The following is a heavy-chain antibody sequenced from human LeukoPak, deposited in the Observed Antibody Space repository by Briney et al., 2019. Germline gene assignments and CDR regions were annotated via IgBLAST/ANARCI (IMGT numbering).Heavy chain of an antibody. CDR1: GDSITSGAFY. J-gene: IGHJ5*02. V-gene: IGHV4-39*01. Sequence: SETLSLTCNVSGDSITSGAFYWAWIRQSPGKGLEWIGNVYYSGSTQYIPSLRGRVSISMDKTKNQFSLNLSSVSVTDTAIYYCARRDYAAWFDPWGQGTLVTVSS. D-gene: IGHD4/OR15-4a*01. CDR2: VYYSGST. CDR3: ARRDYAAWFDP.